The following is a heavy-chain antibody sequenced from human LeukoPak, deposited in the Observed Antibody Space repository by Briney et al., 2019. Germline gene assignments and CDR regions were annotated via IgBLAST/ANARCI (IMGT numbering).Heavy chain of an antibody. CDR3: ARHQLRGFLDDN. J-gene: IGHJ4*02. CDR2: ISYSGAT. D-gene: IGHD3-10*01. V-gene: IGHV4-59*08. Sequence: SETLSLTCVVSAGSISSDYWSWIRQPPGKGLEWIGCISYSGATNYNPSLNSRVTISIDTSKTQFSLRLTSVTAADSAVYYCARHQLRGFLDDNWGQGALVTVSS. CDR1: AGSISSDY.